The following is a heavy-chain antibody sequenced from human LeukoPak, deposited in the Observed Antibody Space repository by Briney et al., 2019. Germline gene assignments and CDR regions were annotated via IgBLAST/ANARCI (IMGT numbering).Heavy chain of an antibody. CDR2: ISAYNGNT. Sequence: ASVKVSCKASGYTFTSYGISWVRQAPGQGLEWMGWISAYNGNTNYAQKLQGRVTMTTDTSTSTAYMELRSLRSDDTAVYYCARDFLERFLEWLPPRGDYFDYWGQGTLVTVSS. D-gene: IGHD3-3*01. V-gene: IGHV1-18*01. J-gene: IGHJ4*02. CDR1: GYTFTSYG. CDR3: ARDFLERFLEWLPPRGDYFDY.